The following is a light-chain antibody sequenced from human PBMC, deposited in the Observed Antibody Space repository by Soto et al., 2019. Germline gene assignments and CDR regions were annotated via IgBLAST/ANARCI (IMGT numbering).Light chain of an antibody. V-gene: IGLV3-25*03. CDR2: KDT. Sequence: SYELTQPPSVSVSPGQTARITCSGDALPKQYAYWYQQKPGQAPVLVIYKDTERPSGIPERFSGSSSGTTVTLTISGVQAGDEADYYCQSTDSSGTYPDVVFGGGTKLTVL. J-gene: IGLJ2*01. CDR3: QSTDSSGTYPDVV. CDR1: ALPKQY.